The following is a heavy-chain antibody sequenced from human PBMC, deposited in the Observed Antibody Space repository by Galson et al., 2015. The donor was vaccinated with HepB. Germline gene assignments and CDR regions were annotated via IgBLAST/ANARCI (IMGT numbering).Heavy chain of an antibody. J-gene: IGHJ6*02. CDR3: VKDGCNNCYENYYGLDV. Sequence: SLRLSCAASGFTFDDYTMHWVRLTPGKGLEWVSLIGKDGGTTYYADSVKGRFTISRDNSKNSLYLQMNNLRTEDTALYYCVKDGCNNCYENYYGLDVWGQGTTVTVSS. CDR2: IGKDGGTT. V-gene: IGHV3-43*01. D-gene: IGHD2-2*01. CDR1: GFTFDDYT.